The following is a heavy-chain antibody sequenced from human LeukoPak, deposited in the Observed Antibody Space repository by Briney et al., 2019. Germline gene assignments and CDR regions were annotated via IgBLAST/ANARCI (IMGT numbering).Heavy chain of an antibody. Sequence: GGSLRLSCTAPGFSFSNAWMNWVRQAPGKGLEWVGRIKTKADGETTGYAASVKGRFTISRDDSKNTLYLQMNSLKTEDTAVYYCTSRVTTTNDNWGQGTLVTVSS. V-gene: IGHV3-15*01. CDR1: GFSFSNAW. D-gene: IGHD4-17*01. CDR3: TSRVTTTNDN. CDR2: IKTKADGETT. J-gene: IGHJ4*02.